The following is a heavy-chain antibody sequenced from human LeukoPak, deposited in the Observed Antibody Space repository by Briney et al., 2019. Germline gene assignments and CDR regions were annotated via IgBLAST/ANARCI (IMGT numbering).Heavy chain of an antibody. Sequence: PGGSLRLSCAASGFTFSSYWMSWFRQAPGKGLEWVANIKQDGSEKYYVDSVKGRFTISRDNAKNSLYLQMNSLRAEDTAVYYCARQNYYDSSGYYYSGFDYWGQGTLVTVSS. D-gene: IGHD3-22*01. J-gene: IGHJ4*02. V-gene: IGHV3-7*01. CDR2: IKQDGSEK. CDR3: ARQNYYDSSGYYYSGFDY. CDR1: GFTFSSYW.